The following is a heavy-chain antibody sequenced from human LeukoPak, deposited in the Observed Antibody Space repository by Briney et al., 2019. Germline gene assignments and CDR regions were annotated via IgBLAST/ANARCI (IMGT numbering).Heavy chain of an antibody. D-gene: IGHD2/OR15-2a*01. V-gene: IGHV3-48*03. Sequence: GGSLRLSCAASGFIFSSYEMNWVRQAPGKGLEWVSYIGSSGSTVYYADSVKGRFTTSRDKAKNSLYLQMNSLRDEDTAVYYCARDTPLYADSPDAFDIWGQGTMVTVSS. J-gene: IGHJ3*02. CDR2: IGSSGSTV. CDR3: ARDTPLYADSPDAFDI. CDR1: GFIFSSYE.